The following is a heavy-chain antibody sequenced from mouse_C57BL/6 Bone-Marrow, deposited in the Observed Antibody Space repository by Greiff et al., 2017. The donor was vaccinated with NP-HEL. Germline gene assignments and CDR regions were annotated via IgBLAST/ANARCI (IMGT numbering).Heavy chain of an antibody. J-gene: IGHJ4*01. CDR1: GFTFNTYA. V-gene: IGHV10-3*01. CDR2: IRSKSSNYAT. D-gene: IGHD1-1*01. CDR3: VRFTTVVAPGAMDY. Sequence: DVMLVESGGGLVQPKGSLKLSCAASGFTFNTYAMHWVRQAPGKGLEWVARIRSKSSNYATYYADSVKDRFTISRDDSQSMLYLQMNNLKTEDTAMYYCVRFTTVVAPGAMDYWGQGTSVTVSS.